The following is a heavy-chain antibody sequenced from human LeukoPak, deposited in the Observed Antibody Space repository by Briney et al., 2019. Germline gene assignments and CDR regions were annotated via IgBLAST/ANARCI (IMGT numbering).Heavy chain of an antibody. CDR1: GLTFSSYA. J-gene: IGHJ4*02. CDR3: ANYYGSGSYYDY. D-gene: IGHD3-10*01. CDR2: ISGSGGTS. V-gene: IGHV3-23*01. Sequence: PGGSLRLSCAASGLTFSSYAMSWVRRAPGKGLEWVSAISGSGGTSYYADSVRGRFTISRDNSKNTLYLQMNSLRAEDTAVYYCANYYGSGSYYDYWGQGTLVTVSS.